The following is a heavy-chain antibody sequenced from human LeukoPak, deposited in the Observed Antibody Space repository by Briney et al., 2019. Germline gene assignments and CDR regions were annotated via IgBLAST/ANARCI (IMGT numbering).Heavy chain of an antibody. Sequence: GGSLRLSCAASGSNLSSYSMNWVRQAPGKGLEWVSSISSSSSYTYYADSVRGRFTISRDNAKKSLYLQMNSLRAEDTAFYYCARVQQYDKFDYWGQGTLVTVSS. CDR1: GSNLSSYS. V-gene: IGHV3-21*04. CDR3: ARVQQYDKFDY. J-gene: IGHJ4*02. CDR2: ISSSSSYT. D-gene: IGHD3-22*01.